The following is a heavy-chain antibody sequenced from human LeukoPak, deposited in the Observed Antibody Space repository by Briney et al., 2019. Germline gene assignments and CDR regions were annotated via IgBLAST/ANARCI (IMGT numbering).Heavy chain of an antibody. CDR2: IYSGGST. CDR1: GFTVSGNY. J-gene: IGHJ4*02. D-gene: IGHD2-2*02. Sequence: GGSLRLSCVASGFTVSGNYMTWVRQAPGKGLEWVSVIYSGGSTYYADSVKGRFTISRDTSKNTLYLQMNRLSAEDTAVYYRASSRIPSSKAIYFDYWGQGALVTVSS. CDR3: ASSRIPSSKAIYFDY. V-gene: IGHV3-66*01.